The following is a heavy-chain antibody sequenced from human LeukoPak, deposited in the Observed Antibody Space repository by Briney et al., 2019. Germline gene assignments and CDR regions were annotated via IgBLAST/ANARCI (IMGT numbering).Heavy chain of an antibody. CDR3: ARAPSEIGGYYPEYFRH. J-gene: IGHJ1*01. V-gene: IGHV3-74*01. CDR2: IKRDGST. D-gene: IGHD3-3*01. CDR1: GFTFSTYW. Sequence: PGGSLRLSCAASGFTFSTYWMHWVRQAPGKGLVWVSRIKRDGSTNYADSVKGRFTISRYDAKIQLSLQMNSLRPEDTGVYYCARAPSEIGGYYPEYFRHWGQGTLVTVSS.